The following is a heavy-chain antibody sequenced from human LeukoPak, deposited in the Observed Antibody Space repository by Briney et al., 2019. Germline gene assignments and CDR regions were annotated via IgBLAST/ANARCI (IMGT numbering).Heavy chain of an antibody. CDR2: ISNNGGYT. CDR1: GFTFSSSA. Sequence: PGGSLRLYCAASGFTFSSSAMSWVRQAPGKGLEWVSAISNNGGYTYYADSVQGRSTISRDNSKSTLCLQMNSLRAEDTAVYYCAKQLGYCSDGSCYFPYWGQGTLVTVSS. CDR3: AKQLGYCSDGSCYFPY. J-gene: IGHJ4*02. V-gene: IGHV3-23*01. D-gene: IGHD2-15*01.